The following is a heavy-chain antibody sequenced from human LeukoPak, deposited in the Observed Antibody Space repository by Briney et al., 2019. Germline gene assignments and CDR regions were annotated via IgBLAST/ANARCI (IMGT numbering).Heavy chain of an antibody. CDR2: IYYSGST. D-gene: IGHD2-15*01. J-gene: IGHJ5*02. Sequence: SETLSLTCTVSGGSISSYYWSWIREPPGKGLEWIGYIYYSGSTNYNPSLKSRVTISVDTSKNQFSLKLSSVTAADTAVYYCAREGIGYCSGGSCKPYNWFDPWGQGTLVTVSS. CDR1: GGSISSYY. V-gene: IGHV4-59*01. CDR3: AREGIGYCSGGSCKPYNWFDP.